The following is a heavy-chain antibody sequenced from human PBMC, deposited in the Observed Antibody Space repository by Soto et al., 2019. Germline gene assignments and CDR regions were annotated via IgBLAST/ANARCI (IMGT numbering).Heavy chain of an antibody. CDR1: GFTFSSYS. V-gene: IGHV3-21*01. J-gene: IGHJ6*02. Sequence: GGSLRLSCAASGFTFSSYSMNWVRQAPGKGLEWVSSISSSSSYIYYADSVKGRFTISRDNAKNSLYLQMNSLRAEDTAVYYCARAGLTMVRGVPFYYYYYGMDVWGQGTTVTVSS. D-gene: IGHD3-10*01. CDR3: ARAGLTMVRGVPFYYYYYGMDV. CDR2: ISSSSSYI.